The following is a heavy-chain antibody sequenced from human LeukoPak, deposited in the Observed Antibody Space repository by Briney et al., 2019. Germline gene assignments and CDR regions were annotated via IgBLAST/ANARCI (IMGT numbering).Heavy chain of an antibody. Sequence: ASVKVSCKASGYTFTGYYMHWVRQTPGQGLEWMGWINPNSGGTNYAQKFQGRVTMTRDTSISTAYMELSRLGSDDTAVYYCAILVNWSPPPFDYWGQGTLVTVSS. CDR2: INPNSGGT. CDR1: GYTFTGYY. D-gene: IGHD1-1*01. J-gene: IGHJ4*02. V-gene: IGHV1-2*02. CDR3: AILVNWSPPPFDY.